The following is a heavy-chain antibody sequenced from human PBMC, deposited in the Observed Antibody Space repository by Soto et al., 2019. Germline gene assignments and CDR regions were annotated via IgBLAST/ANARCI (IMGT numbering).Heavy chain of an antibody. CDR3: ARSRRFLEWLLPADY. D-gene: IGHD3-3*01. CDR2: IIPIFGTA. V-gene: IGHV1-69*12. Sequence: QVQLVQSGAEVKKPGSSVKVSCKASGGTFSSYAISWVRQAPGQGLEWMGGIIPIFGTANYAQKFQGRVTITADESTSTAYMELSSLRSEDTALYYCARSRRFLEWLLPADYWGQGTLVTVSS. J-gene: IGHJ4*02. CDR1: GGTFSSYA.